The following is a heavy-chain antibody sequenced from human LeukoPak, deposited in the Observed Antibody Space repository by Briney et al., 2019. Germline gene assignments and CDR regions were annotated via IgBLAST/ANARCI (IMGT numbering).Heavy chain of an antibody. CDR3: ARQMIAVAGRTIDY. CDR1: AYSISSGYY. CDR2: IYHSGST. D-gene: IGHD6-19*01. J-gene: IGHJ4*02. V-gene: IGHV4-38-2*02. Sequence: SETLSLTCTVSAYSISSGYYWGWIRQPPGKGLEWIGSIYHSGSTYYNPSLKSRVTISVDTSKNQFSLGLRSVTAADTAVYYCARQMIAVAGRTIDYWGQGTLVTVSS.